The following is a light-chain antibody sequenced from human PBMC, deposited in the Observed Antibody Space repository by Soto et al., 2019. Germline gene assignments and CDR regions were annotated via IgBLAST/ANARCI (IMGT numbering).Light chain of an antibody. J-gene: IGLJ1*01. CDR1: DSDVGSYNL. CDR3: CSYAGSSTFYV. V-gene: IGLV2-23*01. CDR2: KGS. Sequence: QSVLTQPASVSGSPGQSITISCTGTDSDVGSYNLVSWYQQHPGKAPKLVIYKGSERPSGDSNRFSGSKSGNTASLTLSGIQAYDEADYYCCSYAGSSTFYVFGTGTKVTV.